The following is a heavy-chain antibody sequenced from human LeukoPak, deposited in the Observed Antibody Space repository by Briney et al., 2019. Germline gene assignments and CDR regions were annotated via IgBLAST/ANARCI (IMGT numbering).Heavy chain of an antibody. J-gene: IGHJ5*02. CDR3: ARKVPRGYSGYDNDGRPNWFDP. D-gene: IGHD5-12*01. Sequence: ASVKDSCKASGYTFTSYAMNWVRQAPGRGLEWMGWINTNTGNPTYAQGFTGRFVFSLDTSVSTAYLQISSLKAEDTAVYYCARKVPRGYSGYDNDGRPNWFDPWGQGTLVTVSS. V-gene: IGHV7-4-1*02. CDR1: GYTFTSYA. CDR2: INTNTGNP.